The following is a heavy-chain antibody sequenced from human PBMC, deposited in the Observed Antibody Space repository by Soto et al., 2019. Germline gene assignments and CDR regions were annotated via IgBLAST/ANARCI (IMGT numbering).Heavy chain of an antibody. CDR1: GGAVYADGYY. D-gene: IGHD3-3*01. J-gene: IGHJ4*02. CDR2: IYYSGST. CDR3: VRSVILSGGSYKGLIRLHYFDT. Sequence: PSETLSLTCTVSGGAVYADGYYWGWIRQPPGKGLEWIGNIYYSGSTYYNPSLESRVTISIDTSKNEFSLNMDSVTAADTAIYYCVRSVILSGGSYKGLIRLHYFDTWGPGTLVTVSS. V-gene: IGHV4-39*07.